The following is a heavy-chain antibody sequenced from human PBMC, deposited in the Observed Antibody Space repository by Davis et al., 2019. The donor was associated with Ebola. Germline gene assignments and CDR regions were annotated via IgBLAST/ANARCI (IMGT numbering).Heavy chain of an antibody. Sequence: GESLKISCAASGFTFSSYGMHWVRQAPGKGLEWVAVIWYDGSNKYYADSVKGRFTISRDNSKNTLYLQMNSLRAEDTAVYYCARDGSITMVQGGPFDYWGQGTLVTVSS. CDR3: ARDGSITMVQGGPFDY. D-gene: IGHD3-10*01. CDR1: GFTFSSYG. CDR2: IWYDGSNK. V-gene: IGHV3-33*01. J-gene: IGHJ4*02.